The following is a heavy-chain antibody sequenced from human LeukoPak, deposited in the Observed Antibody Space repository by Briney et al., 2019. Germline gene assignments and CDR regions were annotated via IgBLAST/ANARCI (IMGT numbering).Heavy chain of an antibody. CDR3: ARDFKREPRP. J-gene: IGHJ5*02. CDR1: GFTFSSYS. D-gene: IGHD1-26*01. Sequence: PGGSLRLSCAASGFTFSSYSTKSVRQAPGRGLEWVSYISSSSSTRYYADSVKGRFTISRDNAKNSLYLQMNSLRDEDTAVYYCARDFKREPRPWGQGTLVTVSS. V-gene: IGHV3-48*02. CDR2: ISSSSSTR.